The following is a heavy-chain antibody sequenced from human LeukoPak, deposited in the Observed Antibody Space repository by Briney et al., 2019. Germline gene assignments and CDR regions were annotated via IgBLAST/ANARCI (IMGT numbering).Heavy chain of an antibody. CDR3: ARDKTITMVRGVIYWFDP. Sequence: SVKVSCKASGGTFSRYAISWVRPAPGQGLEWMGRIIPIFGTANYAQKFQGRVTITTDESTSTAYMELSSLRSEDTAVYYCARDKTITMVRGVIYWFDPWGQGTLVTVSS. CDR1: GGTFSRYA. J-gene: IGHJ5*02. V-gene: IGHV1-69*05. D-gene: IGHD3-10*01. CDR2: IIPIFGTA.